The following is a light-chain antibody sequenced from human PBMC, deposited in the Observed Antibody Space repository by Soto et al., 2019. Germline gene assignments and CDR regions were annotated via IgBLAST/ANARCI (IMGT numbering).Light chain of an antibody. J-gene: IGKJ1*01. Sequence: EIVMTQSPATLSVSPGERATLSCRASQSVSSNLAWYQQKPGQAPRLLIYGASTRSTGIPARFSGSGSGTQFTLTISSLQSEDFAVYYCQQYNNWPRTFGQAAKMEIK. CDR1: QSVSSN. CDR3: QQYNNWPRT. CDR2: GAS. V-gene: IGKV3-15*01.